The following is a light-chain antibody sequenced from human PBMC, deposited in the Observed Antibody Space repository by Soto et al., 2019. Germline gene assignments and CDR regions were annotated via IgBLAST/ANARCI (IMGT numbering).Light chain of an antibody. V-gene: IGKV3-15*01. CDR2: SAS. Sequence: IVMTQSPATLSVSPGEGATLSCRASQSISSKLAWYQHKPGQAPRLLIYSASTRATGVPARFSGSGSGTEFTLTISSLQSEDLAVYYCQHYNDWRWTFGQGTKVEIK. CDR1: QSISSK. J-gene: IGKJ1*01. CDR3: QHYNDWRWT.